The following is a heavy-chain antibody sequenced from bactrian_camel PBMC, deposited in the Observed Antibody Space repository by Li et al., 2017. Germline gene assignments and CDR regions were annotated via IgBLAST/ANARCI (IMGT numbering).Heavy chain of an antibody. J-gene: IGHJ4*01. V-gene: IGHV3S26*01. CDR1: GYTHTRYW. Sequence: HVQLVESGGGLVQPGGSLRLSCAASGYTHTRYWVGWFRQAPGKEREGVAAIAVDGATSYADSVKGRFTISQGNAENTLYLQMNRLEPDDTAMYYCGVRHRSSNGNCYGDNYWGQGTQVTVS. CDR3: GVRHRSSNGNCYGDNY. D-gene: IGHD1*01. CDR2: IAVDGAT.